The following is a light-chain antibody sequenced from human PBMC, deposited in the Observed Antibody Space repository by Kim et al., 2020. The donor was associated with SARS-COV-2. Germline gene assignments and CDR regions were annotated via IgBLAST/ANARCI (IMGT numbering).Light chain of an antibody. CDR1: TGPVTPVHY. CDR2: DTR. V-gene: IGLV7-46*01. Sequence: TVTPPCVSSTGPVTPVHYPSWFQQKPGQAPKTRIFDTRNKHSRIPARFSGSLLGGKATLTLSGAQPEDEADYYCLLSYSDGRPLVFGGGTQLTVL. J-gene: IGLJ2*01. CDR3: LLSYSDGRPLV.